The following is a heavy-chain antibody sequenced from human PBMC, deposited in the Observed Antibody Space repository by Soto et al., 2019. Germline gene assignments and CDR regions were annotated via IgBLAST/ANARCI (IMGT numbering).Heavy chain of an antibody. Sequence: QVQLQESGPGLVKPSQTLSLTCTVSGGSISSGDYYWSWIRQPPGKGLEWIGYIYYSGSTYYNPSLKSRVTIXVXTXENQFSLTLSSVTAPDPAVYYCARGHTALVEAWFDPWGREPWSPSPQ. CDR1: GGSISSGDYY. CDR3: ARGHTALVEAWFDP. V-gene: IGHV4-30-4*01. D-gene: IGHD5-18*01. J-gene: IGHJ5*02. CDR2: IYYSGST.